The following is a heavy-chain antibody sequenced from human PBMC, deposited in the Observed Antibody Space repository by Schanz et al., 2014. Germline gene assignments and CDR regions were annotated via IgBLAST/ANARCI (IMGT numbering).Heavy chain of an antibody. V-gene: IGHV3-48*01. J-gene: IGHJ4*02. CDR2: ITYNGGTI. CDR3: AKSQGSSFDS. D-gene: IGHD6-13*01. Sequence: PGGSLRLSCAASGITFSSHSFNWVRQAPGKGLEWISYITYNGGTIYYADSVRGRFTISRDNSKNTLFLQMNSLRVEDSAIYYCAKSQGSSFDSWGQGTLVTVSS. CDR1: GITFSSHS.